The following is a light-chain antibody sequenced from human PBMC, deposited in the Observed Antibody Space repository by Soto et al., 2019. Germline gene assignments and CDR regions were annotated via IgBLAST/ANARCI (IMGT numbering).Light chain of an antibody. CDR1: SSDVGTYNR. CDR2: EVS. V-gene: IGLV2-18*02. Sequence: QSALTQPPSVSGSPGQSVTISCSGTSSDVGTYNRVSWYQQPPGTAPKLIIYEVSYRPSGVPDRFSGSKSGNAASLTISGLQAEDEADYYCISYRSGNTLVFGGGTKLT. CDR3: ISYRSGNTLV. J-gene: IGLJ3*02.